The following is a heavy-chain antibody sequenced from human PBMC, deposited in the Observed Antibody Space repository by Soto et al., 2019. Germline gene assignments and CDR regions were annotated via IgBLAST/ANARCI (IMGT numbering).Heavy chain of an antibody. Sequence: EVQLLESGGGLVQPGGSLRLSCAASGFTFSSYAMSWVRQAPGKGLEWFSAISCSGGSTYYADSVKGRFTISRENPKNTLYLQMNSLRAEDTAVYYCAKGGGYTLNWFDPWGQGTLVTVSS. CDR3: AKGGGYTLNWFDP. V-gene: IGHV3-23*01. J-gene: IGHJ5*02. D-gene: IGHD3-22*01. CDR2: ISCSGGST. CDR1: GFTFSSYA.